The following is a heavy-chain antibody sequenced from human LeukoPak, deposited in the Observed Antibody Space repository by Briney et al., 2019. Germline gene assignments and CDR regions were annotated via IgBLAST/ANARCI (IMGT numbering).Heavy chain of an antibody. V-gene: IGHV1-8*01. J-gene: IGHJ1*01. Sequence: ASVNVSCKASGYPFNNYDINWVRQAAGQGLEWMGWMNPNSGNTGFAQKFQGRVTMTRDTSISTAYMELSTLRSEDTAVYYCARGPPPYCNGDSCYSFLYFPHWGQGSLVTVSS. D-gene: IGHD2-15*01. CDR1: GYPFNNYD. CDR2: MNPNSGNT. CDR3: ARGPPPYCNGDSCYSFLYFPH.